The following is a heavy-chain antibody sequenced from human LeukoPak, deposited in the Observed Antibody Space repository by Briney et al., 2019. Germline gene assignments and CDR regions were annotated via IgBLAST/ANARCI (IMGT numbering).Heavy chain of an antibody. CDR1: GFTVSRNY. V-gene: IGHV3-66*01. D-gene: IGHD6-13*01. CDR3: ARAGPSSSWHQFDY. Sequence: VGSLRLSCAASGFTVSRNYMSWVRQAPGKGLEWVSVIYSGGRTYYADSVKGRFTISRDNSKNTLYLQMNSLRAEETAVYYCARAGPSSSWHQFDYWGQGTLVTVPS. J-gene: IGHJ4*02. CDR2: IYSGGRT.